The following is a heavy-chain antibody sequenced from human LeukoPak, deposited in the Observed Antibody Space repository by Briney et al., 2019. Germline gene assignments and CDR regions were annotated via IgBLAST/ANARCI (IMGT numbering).Heavy chain of an antibody. CDR1: GFTSSKYA. Sequence: GGSLRLSCSASGFTSSKYAMHWVRQAPGKGLEYVSAINDNGRSTYYADSVKGRFSISRDNSKSTLYLQMSSLRTEDTAVYYCVKYSSGWYYDYWGQGTLVTVSS. CDR3: VKYSSGWYYDY. D-gene: IGHD6-19*01. V-gene: IGHV3-64D*09. CDR2: INDNGRST. J-gene: IGHJ4*02.